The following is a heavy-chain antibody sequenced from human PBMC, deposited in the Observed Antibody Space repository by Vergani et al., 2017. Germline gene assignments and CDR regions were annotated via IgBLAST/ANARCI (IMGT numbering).Heavy chain of an antibody. J-gene: IGHJ4*02. CDR1: GYTFTNYY. V-gene: IGHV1-46*03. Sequence: QVLLVQSGAEVKKPGASGRASCKTSGYTFTNYYIHWVRQAPGQGLEWMGIINPSGGSTTYAQQFQGRLTMTRDTSTSTVYMDLSNLRSEDTAVYYCARPHGDILPPDPRRLDYWGQGTLVTVSS. CDR2: INPSGGST. CDR3: ARPHGDILPPDPRRLDY.